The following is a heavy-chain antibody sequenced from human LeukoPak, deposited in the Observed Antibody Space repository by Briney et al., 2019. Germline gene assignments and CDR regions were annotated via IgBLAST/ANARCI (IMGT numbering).Heavy chain of an antibody. CDR3: ARRPTNLNWFDP. V-gene: IGHV4-59*01. J-gene: IGHJ5*02. CDR1: GGSISSYY. CDR2: IYYSGST. Sequence: PSETLSLTCTVSGGSISSYYWSWIRQPPGKGLEWIGYIYYSGSTNYNPSLESRVTISVDTSKNQFSLKLSSVTAADTAVYYCARRPTNLNWFDPWGQGTLVTVSS.